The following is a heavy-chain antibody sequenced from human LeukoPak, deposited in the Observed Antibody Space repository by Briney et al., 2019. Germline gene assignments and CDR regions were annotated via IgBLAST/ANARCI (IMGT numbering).Heavy chain of an antibody. J-gene: IGHJ4*02. CDR1: GGSFSGYY. CDR3: ARGSALMVYTMGDY. Sequence: SETLSLTCAVYGGSFSGYYWSWIRQPPGKGLEWIGEINHSGSTNYNPSLKSRVTISVDTSKNQFSLKLSSVTAADTAVYYCARGSALMVYTMGDYWGQGSLVTVSS. CDR2: INHSGST. D-gene: IGHD2-8*01. V-gene: IGHV4-34*01.